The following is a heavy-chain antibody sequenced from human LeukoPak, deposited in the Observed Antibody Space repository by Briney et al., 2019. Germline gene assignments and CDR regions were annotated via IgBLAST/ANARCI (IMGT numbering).Heavy chain of an antibody. D-gene: IGHD1-26*01. CDR3: ASRTVGARFDY. CDR2: ISNSGSTI. CDR1: GFSFSNYE. V-gene: IGHV3-48*03. J-gene: IGHJ4*02. Sequence: PGGSLTLSCAASGFSFSNYEMNWVRQAPGKGLEWVSYISNSGSTIFYADSVKGRFTISRDNAKNSLYLQMNSLRAEDTAVYYCASRTVGARFDYWGRGTLVTVSS.